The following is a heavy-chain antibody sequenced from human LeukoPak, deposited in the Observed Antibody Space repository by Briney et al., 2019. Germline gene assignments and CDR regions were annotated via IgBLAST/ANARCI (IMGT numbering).Heavy chain of an antibody. V-gene: IGHV1-18*01. D-gene: IGHD6-13*01. CDR3: AKVAGDRMDY. Sequence: GASVKVSCKTSGYSFATYGFCWVRQAPGDGLEWMGWISANTGKTSYAQKFQDRVTMTTDTSTTTAYMELRSLRLDGTAVYFCAKVAGDRMDYWGQGTLVTVSS. CDR2: ISANTGKT. J-gene: IGHJ4*02. CDR1: GYSFATYG.